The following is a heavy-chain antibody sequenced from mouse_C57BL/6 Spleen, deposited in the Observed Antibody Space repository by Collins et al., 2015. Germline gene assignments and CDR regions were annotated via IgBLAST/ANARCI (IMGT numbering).Heavy chain of an antibody. V-gene: IGHV14-3*02. D-gene: IGHD2-1*01. J-gene: IGHJ4*01. CDR2: IDPANGNT. CDR3: ARRDGNYAMDY. Sequence: EVQLQQSGAELVKPGASVKLSCTASGSNIKDTYMHWVKQRPEQGLEWIGRIDPANGNTKYDPKFQGKATITADTSSNTAYLQLSSLTSEDTAVYYCARRDGNYAMDYWGQGTSVTVSS. CDR1: GSNIKDTY.